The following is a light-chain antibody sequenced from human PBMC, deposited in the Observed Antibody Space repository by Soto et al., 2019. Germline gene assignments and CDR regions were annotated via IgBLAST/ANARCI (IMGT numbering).Light chain of an antibody. CDR2: EVR. CDR1: SSDVGRYNY. CDR3: TSSTSNTTWV. Sequence: QSALTQPAAVSGPPGQSITISCTGTSSDVGRYNYVSWYQQHPGKAPKLMIYEVRNRPSGVSNRFSASKSGNTASLTISGLQAEDEADYYCTSSTSNTTWVFGGGTKLTVL. J-gene: IGLJ3*02. V-gene: IGLV2-14*01.